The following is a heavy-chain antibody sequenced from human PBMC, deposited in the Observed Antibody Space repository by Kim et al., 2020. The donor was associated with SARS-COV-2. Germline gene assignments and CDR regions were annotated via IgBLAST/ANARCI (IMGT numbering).Heavy chain of an antibody. CDR2: IKSKADSYAT. J-gene: IGHJ6*02. Sequence: GGSLRLSCAASGFPFSGSMMHWVRQASGKGLECVGRIKSKADSYATAYAASLNGRFTISRDDSKNTAYLVMNSLKVEDTAVYYCTRLGYSSSWYGMDVWGQGTTVTVSS. V-gene: IGHV3-73*01. D-gene: IGHD6-13*01. CDR1: GFPFSGSM. CDR3: TRLGYSSSWYGMDV.